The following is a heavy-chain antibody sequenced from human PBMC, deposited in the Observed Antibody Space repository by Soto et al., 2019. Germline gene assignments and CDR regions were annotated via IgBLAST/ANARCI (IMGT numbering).Heavy chain of an antibody. Sequence: GGSLRLSCAASGFTFSSYGMHWVRQAPGKGLEWVAVISYDGSNKYYADSVKGRFTISRDNSKNTLYLQMNSLRAEDTAVYYCAKDRLHYYGSGSQNYGMDVWGQGTTVTVSS. CDR2: ISYDGSNK. CDR1: GFTFSSYG. V-gene: IGHV3-30*18. D-gene: IGHD3-10*01. CDR3: AKDRLHYYGSGSQNYGMDV. J-gene: IGHJ6*02.